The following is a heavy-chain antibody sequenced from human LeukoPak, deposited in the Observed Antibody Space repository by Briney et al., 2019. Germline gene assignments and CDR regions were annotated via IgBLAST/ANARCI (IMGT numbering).Heavy chain of an antibody. J-gene: IGHJ5*02. CDR3: ARWPSRSNWFDP. V-gene: IGHV4-59*07. CDR1: SSYPSINF. D-gene: IGHD6-13*01. Sequence: SDTLSHTSTVPSSYPSINFCIYLWLHPPNHLSRNGSFHDAGSPTYHPSLRSRSSISVYTSKNQFTLKLSSVTAADTAVYYCARWPSRSNWFDPWGQGTLVTVSS. CDR2: FHDAGSP.